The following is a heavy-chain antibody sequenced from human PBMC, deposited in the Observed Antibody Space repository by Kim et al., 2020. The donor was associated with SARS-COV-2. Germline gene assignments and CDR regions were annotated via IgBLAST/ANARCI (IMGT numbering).Heavy chain of an antibody. CDR2: ISSSSSYI. CDR3: ARGYVVNPIRFLEWPSLYYYYGMDV. J-gene: IGHJ6*02. Sequence: GGSLRLSCAASGFTFSSYSMNWVRQAPGKGLEWVSSISSSSSYIYYADSVKGRFTISRDNAKNSLYLQMNSLRAEDTAVYYCARGYVVNPIRFLEWPSLYYYYGMDVWGQGTTVTVSS. CDR1: GFTFSSYS. V-gene: IGHV3-21*01. D-gene: IGHD3-3*01.